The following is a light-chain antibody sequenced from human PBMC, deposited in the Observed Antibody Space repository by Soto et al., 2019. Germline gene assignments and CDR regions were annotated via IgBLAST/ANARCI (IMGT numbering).Light chain of an antibody. Sequence: DIQITQSPSSLSASVGDRVTITCRASQGIRYALGWYQQKPGTVPKRLIYGASILQNGVPSRFGGSGSGTEFTLTISSLQPEDFATYYCLQHNSYPLAFGQGTKVDIK. CDR2: GAS. J-gene: IGKJ1*01. CDR3: LQHNSYPLA. V-gene: IGKV1-17*01. CDR1: QGIRYA.